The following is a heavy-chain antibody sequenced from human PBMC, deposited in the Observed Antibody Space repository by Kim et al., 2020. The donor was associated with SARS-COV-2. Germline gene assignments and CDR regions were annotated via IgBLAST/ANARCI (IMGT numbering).Heavy chain of an antibody. V-gene: IGHV3-15*01. Sequence: VKGIITISRDESNNTLYLQMNSLKTEDTAVYYCTTDGAGYSYGSSAYFDYWGQGTLVTVSS. J-gene: IGHJ4*02. D-gene: IGHD5-18*01. CDR3: TTDGAGYSYGSSAYFDY.